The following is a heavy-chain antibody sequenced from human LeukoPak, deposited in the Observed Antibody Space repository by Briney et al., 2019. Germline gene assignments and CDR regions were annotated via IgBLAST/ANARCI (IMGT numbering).Heavy chain of an antibody. J-gene: IGHJ3*02. Sequence: SETLSLTCTVSGGSISSYYWSWIRQPPGKGLEWIGYIYYSGSTNYNPSLKSRVTISVDTSKNQFSLKLSSVTAADTAVYYCARATYYDILTGLPPGAFDIWGQGTMVTVSS. D-gene: IGHD3-9*01. CDR1: GGSISSYY. CDR3: ARATYYDILTGLPPGAFDI. V-gene: IGHV4-59*01. CDR2: IYYSGST.